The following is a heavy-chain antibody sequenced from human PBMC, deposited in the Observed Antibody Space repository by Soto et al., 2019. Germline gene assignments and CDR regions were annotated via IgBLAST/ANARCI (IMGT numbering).Heavy chain of an antibody. CDR1: GYTFTSYA. J-gene: IGHJ6*03. D-gene: IGHD3-3*01. CDR3: GRDLDDFWRDPYSVTAV. Sequence: ASVNVSCKASGYTFTSYAIIWVRQAPGQGLEWMGWISAYNGNTNYAQKLQGRVTMTTDTSTSTAYMRGRGRKSEDTAVYYCGRDLDDFWRDPYSVTAVRGNGPTAPV. V-gene: IGHV1-18*01. CDR2: ISAYNGNT.